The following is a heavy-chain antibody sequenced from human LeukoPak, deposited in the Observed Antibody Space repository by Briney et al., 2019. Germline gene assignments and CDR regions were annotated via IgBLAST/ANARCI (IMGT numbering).Heavy chain of an antibody. Sequence: SETLSLTCTVSGVSISSSSYYWGWIRQPPGKGLEWIGSIYYSGSTYYNPSLKSRVTISVDTSKNQFSLKLSSVTAADTAVYYCAREVSGLYYYYYYYMDVWGKGTTVTVSS. CDR1: GVSISSSSYY. CDR3: AREVSGLYYYYYYYMDV. J-gene: IGHJ6*03. V-gene: IGHV4-39*07. D-gene: IGHD2-8*02. CDR2: IYYSGST.